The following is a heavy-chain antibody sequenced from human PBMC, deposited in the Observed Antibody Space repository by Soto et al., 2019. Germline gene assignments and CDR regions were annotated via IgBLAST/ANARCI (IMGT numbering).Heavy chain of an antibody. CDR1: GFTFSSYA. CDR3: AKSSAARGLGYYYYYYGMDV. D-gene: IGHD4-17*01. J-gene: IGHJ6*02. Sequence: GGSLRLSCAASGFTFSSYAMSWVRQAPGKGLEWVSAISGSGGSTYYADSVKGRFTISRDNSKNTLYLQMNSLRAEDTAVYYCAKSSAARGLGYYYYYYGMDVWGQGTTVTVSS. CDR2: ISGSGGST. V-gene: IGHV3-23*01.